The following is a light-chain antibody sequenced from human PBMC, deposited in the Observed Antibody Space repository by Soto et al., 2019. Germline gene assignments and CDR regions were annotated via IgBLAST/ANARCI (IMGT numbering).Light chain of an antibody. CDR1: HSLVYSDGNTY. CDR3: MQGTRWPRT. J-gene: IGKJ1*01. CDR2: KVS. V-gene: IGKV2-30*01. Sequence: VAVSQSPLSLPVPLGQAASISCRSSHSLVYSDGNTYLSWFQQRPGQSPRRLIYKVSNRDSGVPDRFSGSGSGTDFTLKISRVESEDFGIYYCMQGTRWPRTFGQGTKVDIK.